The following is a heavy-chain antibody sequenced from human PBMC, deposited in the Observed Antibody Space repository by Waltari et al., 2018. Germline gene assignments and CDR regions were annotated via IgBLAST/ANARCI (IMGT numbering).Heavy chain of an antibody. D-gene: IGHD1-26*01. J-gene: IGHJ3*02. V-gene: IGHV3-53*02. CDR1: GFTVGGSS. CDR3: ARDHGVSYLDGALDI. Sequence: EVQLVETGGGLIQPGGSLRLSCAASGFTVGGSSMTWVRQAPGKGLEGVSVIYRDGRTFYADPVKGRFTISRDDSKNTLCLQMSNLRAEDTALYYCARDHGVSYLDGALDIWGQGTMVTVSS. CDR2: IYRDGRT.